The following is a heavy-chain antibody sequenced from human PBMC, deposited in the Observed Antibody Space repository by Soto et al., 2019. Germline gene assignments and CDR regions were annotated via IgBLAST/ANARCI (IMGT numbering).Heavy chain of an antibody. CDR2: IYYSGTA. CDR1: GGSIRDDTYY. J-gene: IGHJ5*02. Sequence: QLQLQESGPGLVKPSETLSLTCTVSGGSIRDDTYYWGWIRQPPGKGLEWIGSIYYSGTASYNPSLKSRVTMSLDTSKQQLSLRLSSVTAAYTAVYDCARVHCYSPNGVTLAPWGYGPLVIASP. V-gene: IGHV4-39*01. CDR3: ARVHCYSPNGVTLAP. D-gene: IGHD2-2*01.